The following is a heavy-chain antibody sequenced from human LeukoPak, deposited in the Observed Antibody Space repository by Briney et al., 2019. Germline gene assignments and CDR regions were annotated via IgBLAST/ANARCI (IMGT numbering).Heavy chain of an antibody. D-gene: IGHD5-18*01. CDR3: ARGQYSYYLDY. CDR1: GGTISSGGYY. J-gene: IGHJ4*02. Sequence: SQTLSLTCTVSGGTISSGGYYWSWIRQHPGKGLEWIGYIYYSGSTYYNPSLKSRVTISVVTSKNQFSLKLSSVTAADTAVYYCARGQYSYYLDYWGQGTLVTVSS. V-gene: IGHV4-31*03. CDR2: IYYSGST.